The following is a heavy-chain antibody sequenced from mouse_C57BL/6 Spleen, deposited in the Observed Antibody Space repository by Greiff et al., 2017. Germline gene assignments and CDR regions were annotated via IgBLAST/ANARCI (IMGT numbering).Heavy chain of an antibody. CDR2: ISNGGGST. V-gene: IGHV5-12*01. CDR1: GFTFSDYY. D-gene: IGHD1-3*01. J-gene: IGHJ2*01. CDR3: ARHGDNCDSFDY. Sequence: EVQLVESGGGLVQPGGSLKLSCAASGFTFSDYYMYWVRQTPEKRLEWVAYISNGGGSTYYPDTVKGRFTISRDNAKNTLYLQMSRLKSEDTAMYYCARHGDNCDSFDYWGQGTTLTVSS.